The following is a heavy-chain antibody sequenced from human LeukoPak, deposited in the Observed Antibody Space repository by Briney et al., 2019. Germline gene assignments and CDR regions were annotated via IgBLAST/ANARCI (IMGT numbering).Heavy chain of an antibody. V-gene: IGHV4-39*01. Sequence: PSETLSLTCTVSGGSISSSIYHWGWIRQTPGKGLEWIGCIYYSGSTYYNPSLKSRATMSLDTSKNQFSLKLTSVTAADTAVYYCARQLGVKDSGLVNFWGQGTLVTVSS. J-gene: IGHJ4*02. CDR1: GGSISSSIYH. CDR2: IYYSGST. D-gene: IGHD6-25*01. CDR3: ARQLGVKDSGLVNF.